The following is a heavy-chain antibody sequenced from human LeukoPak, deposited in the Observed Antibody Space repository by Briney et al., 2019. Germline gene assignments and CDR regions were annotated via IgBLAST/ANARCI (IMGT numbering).Heavy chain of an antibody. D-gene: IGHD3-10*01. V-gene: IGHV4-34*01. Sequence: SETLSLTCTVSGGSISSYYWSWIRQPPGKGLEWIGEINHRRSTKYSPSLKSRVTISVDTSKNQFSLRLSSVTAADTAVYYCARRVGRWFGERAYYYNYMDVWGKGTTVTISS. J-gene: IGHJ6*03. CDR2: INHRRST. CDR3: ARRVGRWFGERAYYYNYMDV. CDR1: GGSISSYY.